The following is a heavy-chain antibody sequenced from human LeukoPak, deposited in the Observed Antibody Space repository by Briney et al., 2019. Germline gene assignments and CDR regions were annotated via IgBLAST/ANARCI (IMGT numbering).Heavy chain of an antibody. CDR3: AREGVTGDYPYYYYGMDV. D-gene: IGHD2-21*02. J-gene: IGHJ6*02. V-gene: IGHV3-48*03. CDR2: ISSSGRAI. CDR1: GFTFSSYE. Sequence: GGSLRLSCAGSGFTFSSYEMNWVRQAPGKGLEWVSYISSSGRAIYYADSVKGRFTVSRDNAKNTLYLQMNSLRAEDTAVYYCAREGVTGDYPYYYYGMDVWGQGTTVTVSS.